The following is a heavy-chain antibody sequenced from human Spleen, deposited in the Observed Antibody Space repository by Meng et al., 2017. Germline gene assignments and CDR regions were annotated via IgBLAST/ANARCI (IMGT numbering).Heavy chain of an antibody. CDR3: ARNRYYFGSGAWFDP. V-gene: IGHV4-34*01. CDR1: GGSLSCYY. Sequence: QVHLQQWGAGLLKPAETLSLTCAVYGGSLSCYYWSWTRQPPGKGLEWIGEINDSGTTNHNPSLTSRLSISVDTSKNQISLKLSFMTAADTAVYYCARNRYYFGSGAWFDPWGQGTLVTVSS. CDR2: INDSGTT. D-gene: IGHD3-10*01. J-gene: IGHJ5*02.